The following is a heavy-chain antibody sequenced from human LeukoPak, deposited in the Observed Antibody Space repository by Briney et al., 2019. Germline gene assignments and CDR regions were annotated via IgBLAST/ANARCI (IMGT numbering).Heavy chain of an antibody. Sequence: GGSLRLSCAASGFDFSTYEMNWVRQAPGKGLEWVSYIDRSGGTIYYADSVKGRFTISRDNAKNSLYLQMSSLRAEDTAIYYCAREDDGSSSYSDSFLHWGQGTLVTVSS. CDR3: AREDDGSSSYSDSFLH. V-gene: IGHV3-48*03. J-gene: IGHJ1*01. D-gene: IGHD6-13*01. CDR2: IDRSGGTI. CDR1: GFDFSTYE.